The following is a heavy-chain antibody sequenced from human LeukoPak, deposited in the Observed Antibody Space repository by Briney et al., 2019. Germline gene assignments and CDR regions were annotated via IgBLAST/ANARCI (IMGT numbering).Heavy chain of an antibody. V-gene: IGHV4-59*01. CDR2: IYYSGST. D-gene: IGHD3-3*01. CDR1: GGSISSYY. CDR3: ARGYDFWSDLFDY. J-gene: IGHJ4*02. Sequence: KSSETLSLICTVSGGSISSYYWSWIRQPPGKGLEWIGYIYYSGSTNYNPSLKSRVTISVDTSKNQFSLKLSSVTAADTAVYYCARGYDFWSDLFDYWGQGTLVTVSS.